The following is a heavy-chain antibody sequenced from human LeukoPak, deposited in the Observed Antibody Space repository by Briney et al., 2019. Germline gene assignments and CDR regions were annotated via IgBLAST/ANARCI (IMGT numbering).Heavy chain of an antibody. CDR2: ISYDGSNK. J-gene: IGHJ4*02. CDR1: GFTFSSYG. D-gene: IGHD3-10*01. CDR3: AKELLLWFGEKSRYFDC. V-gene: IGHV3-30*18. Sequence: GGSLRLSCAASGFTFSSYGMHWVRQAPGKGLEWVAVISYDGSNKYYADSVKGRFTISRDNSKNTLYLQMNSLRAEDTAVYYCAKELLLWFGEKSRYFDCWGQGTLVTVSS.